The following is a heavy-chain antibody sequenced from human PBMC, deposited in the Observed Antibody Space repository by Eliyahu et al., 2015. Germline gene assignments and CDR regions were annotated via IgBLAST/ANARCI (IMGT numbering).Heavy chain of an antibody. D-gene: IGHD4-17*01. J-gene: IGHJ6*02. Sequence: EVQLVESGGGLVQPGGSLRLSCAASGFXFSXXXXXWVRXAPGKGLEWVSXISSSSSTIYYADSVKGRFTISRDNAKNSLYLQMNSLRAEDTAVYYCAKCWVGTNDYGDELGVPYYYYGMDVWGQGTTVTVSS. CDR3: AKCWVGTNDYGDELGVPYYYYGMDV. V-gene: IGHV3-48*01. CDR1: GFXFSXXX. CDR2: ISSSSSTI.